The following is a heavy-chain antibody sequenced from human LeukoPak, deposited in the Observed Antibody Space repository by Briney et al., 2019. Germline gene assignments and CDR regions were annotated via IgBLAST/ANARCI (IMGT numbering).Heavy chain of an antibody. CDR3: ALQLWNGDS. CDR1: VFTFASYG. J-gene: IGHJ4*02. Sequence: GESLRLSCAASVFTFASYGMAWVRQAPGKGLEWVSSIRNTGTHTHYADSVKGRFTISRDNSKNTLFLQMNSLRAEDTALYYCALQLWNGDSWGQGTRVIVSS. CDR2: IRNTGTHT. D-gene: IGHD2-21*01. V-gene: IGHV3-23*01.